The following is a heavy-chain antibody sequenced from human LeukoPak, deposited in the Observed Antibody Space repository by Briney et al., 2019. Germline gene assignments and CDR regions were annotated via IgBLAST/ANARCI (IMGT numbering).Heavy chain of an antibody. Sequence: GGSLRLSCAASGFTFSSYAMSWVRQAPGKGLAWVSGIIGSGDSTYYADSVKGRFTISRDNSKNTLYLQMNSLRAEDTAVYYCAKTLHYGHYGKFDYWGQGTLVTVSS. V-gene: IGHV3-23*01. J-gene: IGHJ4*02. CDR1: GFTFSSYA. CDR2: IIGSGDST. D-gene: IGHD4-17*01. CDR3: AKTLHYGHYGKFDY.